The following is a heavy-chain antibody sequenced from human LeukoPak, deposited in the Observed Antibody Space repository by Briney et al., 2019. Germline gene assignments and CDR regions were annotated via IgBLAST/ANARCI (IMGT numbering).Heavy chain of an antibody. V-gene: IGHV4-61*01. Sequence: PSETLSLTCTVSGGSISSSSYYWTWIRQPPGKGLEWIGYIYYTGSTNYNPSLNSRVTISIDTSKNQFSLRLSSVTAADTAVYYCARVSGSYSLWGQGTLVTVSS. CDR2: IYYTGST. CDR1: GGSISSSSYY. CDR3: ARVSGSYSL. J-gene: IGHJ4*02. D-gene: IGHD1-26*01.